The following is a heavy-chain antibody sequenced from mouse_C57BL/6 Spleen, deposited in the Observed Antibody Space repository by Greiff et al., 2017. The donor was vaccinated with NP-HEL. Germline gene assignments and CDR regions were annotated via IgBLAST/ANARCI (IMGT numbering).Heavy chain of an antibody. CDR1: GYTFTSYW. V-gene: IGHV1-64*01. Sequence: QVQLQQSGAELVKPGASVKLSCKASGYTFTSYWMHWVKQRPGQGLEWIGMIHPNSGSTNYNEKFKSKATLTVDKSSSTAYMQLSSLTSEDSAVYYCTSFYYGNYVGFAYWGQGTLVTVSA. J-gene: IGHJ3*01. CDR2: IHPNSGST. CDR3: TSFYYGNYVGFAY. D-gene: IGHD2-1*01.